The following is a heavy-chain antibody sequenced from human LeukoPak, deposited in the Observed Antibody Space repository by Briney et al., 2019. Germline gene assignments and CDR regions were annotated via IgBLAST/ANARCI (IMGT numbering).Heavy chain of an antibody. V-gene: IGHV3-48*03. CDR2: ISSGGSTI. CDR3: ARQLRGGAFDI. J-gene: IGHJ3*02. D-gene: IGHD3-10*01. Sequence: GGSLRLSCAASGFTFSSYEMNWVRQGPGKGLEWVSYISSGGSTIYHADSVKGRFTISRDNAKNSLYLQMNSLRAEDTAVYYCARQLRGGAFDIWGQGTMVTVSS. CDR1: GFTFSSYE.